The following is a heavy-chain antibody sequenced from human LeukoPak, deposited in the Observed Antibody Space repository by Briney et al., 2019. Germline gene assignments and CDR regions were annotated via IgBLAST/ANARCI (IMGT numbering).Heavy chain of an antibody. CDR2: ISYDGSNK. CDR3: ARDRGFGEFIYWVFDY. Sequence: GGSLRLSCAASGFTFSSYAMHWVRQAPGKGLGWVAVISYDGSNKYYADSVKGRFTISRDNSKNTLYLQMNSLRAEDTAVYYCARDRGFGEFIYWVFDYWGQGTLVTVSS. CDR1: GFTFSSYA. V-gene: IGHV3-30-3*01. D-gene: IGHD3-10*01. J-gene: IGHJ4*02.